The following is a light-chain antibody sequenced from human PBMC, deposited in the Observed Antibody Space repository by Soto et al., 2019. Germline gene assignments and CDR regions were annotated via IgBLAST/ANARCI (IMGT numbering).Light chain of an antibody. CDR2: DAS. J-gene: IGKJ4*01. Sequence: EIVLTQSPGTLSLSPGERATLSCRASQSFSSYLAWYQQKPGQAPRLLIYDASNRATGIPARFSGSGSGTDFTLTISSLEPEDFAVYYCQQRSDWPLTFGGGTKLEIK. CDR3: QQRSDWPLT. CDR1: QSFSSY. V-gene: IGKV3-11*01.